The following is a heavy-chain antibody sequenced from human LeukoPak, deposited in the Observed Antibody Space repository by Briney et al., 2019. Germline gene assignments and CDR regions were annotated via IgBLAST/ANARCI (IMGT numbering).Heavy chain of an antibody. V-gene: IGHV1-69*13. D-gene: IGHD4-17*01. Sequence: ASVKVSCKASGGTFSSYAISWVRQAPGQGLEWMGGIIPIFGTANYAQKFQGRVTITADESTSTAYMELSSLRSGDTAVYYCARDMDGDYARPYGMDVWGQGTTVTVSS. CDR2: IIPIFGTA. CDR1: GGTFSSYA. J-gene: IGHJ6*02. CDR3: ARDMDGDYARPYGMDV.